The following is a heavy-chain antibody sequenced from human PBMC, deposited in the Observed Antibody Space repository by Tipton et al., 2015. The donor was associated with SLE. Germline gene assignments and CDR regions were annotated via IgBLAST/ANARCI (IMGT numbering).Heavy chain of an antibody. V-gene: IGHV3-23*01. CDR3: AKDIVATTPIYGMDV. CDR2: ISGSGANT. J-gene: IGHJ6*02. D-gene: IGHD5-12*01. Sequence: SLRLSCAASGFTFSSYGMSWVRQAPGKGLEWVSGISGSGANTYYADSVKGRFTISRDNSKNTLYLQMNSLRAEDTAVYYCAKDIVATTPIYGMDVWGQGTTVTVSS. CDR1: GFTFSSYG.